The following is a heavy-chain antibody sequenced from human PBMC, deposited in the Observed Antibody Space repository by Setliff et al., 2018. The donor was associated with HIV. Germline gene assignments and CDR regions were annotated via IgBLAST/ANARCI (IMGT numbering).Heavy chain of an antibody. CDR1: GGSFSGYY. CDR2: INHSGST. D-gene: IGHD3-22*01. Sequence: SETLSLTCAVYGGSFSGYYWSWIRQPPGKGLEWIGEINHSGSTNYNGSLRSRATISVDTSKNQFYVNLFSVTSADTAIYYCARVVYDSGGFFTTAGPLYLDLWGRGTLVTVSS. J-gene: IGHJ2*01. V-gene: IGHV4-34*01. CDR3: ARVVYDSGGFFTTAGPLYLDL.